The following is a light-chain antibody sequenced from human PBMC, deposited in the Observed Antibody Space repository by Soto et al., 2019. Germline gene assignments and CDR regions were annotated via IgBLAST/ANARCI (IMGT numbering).Light chain of an antibody. CDR2: GAS. J-gene: IGKJ1*01. CDR1: QSLTNNY. V-gene: IGKV3-20*01. Sequence: EIVLTQSPATLSLSPGERATLSCRSSQSLTNNYLAWFQQKPGQAPRLLIYGASNRPTDIPDRFSGSGSGTDFSLTISRLEPEDFAVYYCHQYGILPRTFGQGTKVDIK. CDR3: HQYGILPRT.